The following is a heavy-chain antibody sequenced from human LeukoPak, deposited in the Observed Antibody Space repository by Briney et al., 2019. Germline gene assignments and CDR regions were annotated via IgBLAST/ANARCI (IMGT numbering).Heavy chain of an antibody. J-gene: IGHJ5*02. CDR3: AREAGIAVAGTVSVLFDP. D-gene: IGHD6-19*01. V-gene: IGHV1-69*13. CDR1: GGTFSSYA. Sequence: SVKVSCKASGGTFSSYAISWVRQAPGQGLEWMGGIIPIFGTANYAQKFQGRVTITADESTSTAYMGLSSLRSEDTAVYYCAREAGIAVAGTVSVLFDPWGQGTLVTVSS. CDR2: IIPIFGTA.